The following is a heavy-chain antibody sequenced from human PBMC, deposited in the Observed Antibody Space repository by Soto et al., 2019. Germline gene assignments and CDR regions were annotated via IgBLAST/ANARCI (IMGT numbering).Heavy chain of an antibody. D-gene: IGHD3-10*01. CDR1: GGSFSGYY. CDR2: INHSGST. CDR3: ASGRFTMVRRGYPARYFDY. J-gene: IGHJ4*02. Sequence: PSETLSLTXAVHGGSFSGYYWSWIRQPPGKGLEWIGEINHSGSTNYNPSLKSRVTISVATSKNQFSLKLSSVTAAATAVYYCASGRFTMVRRGYPARYFDYWGQGTRVTVAS. V-gene: IGHV4-34*01.